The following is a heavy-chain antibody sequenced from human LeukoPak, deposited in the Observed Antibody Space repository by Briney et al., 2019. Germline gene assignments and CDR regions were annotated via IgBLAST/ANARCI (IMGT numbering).Heavy chain of an antibody. J-gene: IGHJ5*02. D-gene: IGHD1-7*01. CDR1: GGSISSSSYY. CDR3: ARSEGTPLLNWLDP. CDR2: IYYSGST. Sequence: SETLSLTCTVSGGSISSSSYYWGWIRQPPGKGLEWIGSIYYSGSTYYNPSLKSRVTISVDTSKNQFSLKLSSVTAADTAVYYCARSEGTPLLNWLDPWGQGTLVTVSS. V-gene: IGHV4-39*07.